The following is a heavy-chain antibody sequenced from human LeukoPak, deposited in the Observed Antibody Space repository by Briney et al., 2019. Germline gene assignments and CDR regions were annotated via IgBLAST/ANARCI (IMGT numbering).Heavy chain of an antibody. D-gene: IGHD6-13*01. Sequence: SVTVSCKASGGTFSSYAISWVRQAPGQGLEWMGGIIPIFGTANYAQKFQGRVTITADESTSTAYMELSSLRSEDTAVYYCARGSSSWFLSFGYWGQGTLVTVSS. CDR3: ARGSSSWFLSFGY. J-gene: IGHJ4*02. CDR2: IIPIFGTA. CDR1: GGTFSSYA. V-gene: IGHV1-69*13.